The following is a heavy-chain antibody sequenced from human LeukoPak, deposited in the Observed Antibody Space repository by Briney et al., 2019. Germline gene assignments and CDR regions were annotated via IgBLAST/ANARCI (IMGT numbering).Heavy chain of an antibody. J-gene: IGHJ2*01. Sequence: SETLSLTCSVSGDSISSSSYYWGWIRQPPGKGLEWIGSIYYSGRTYYNPSLKSRVTISVDTSKNQFSLKLSSVTAADTAVYYCAREGGDYGGNSQFWYFDLWGRGTLVTASS. CDR2: IYYSGRT. CDR1: GDSISSSSYY. CDR3: AREGGDYGGNSQFWYFDL. D-gene: IGHD4-23*01. V-gene: IGHV4-39*07.